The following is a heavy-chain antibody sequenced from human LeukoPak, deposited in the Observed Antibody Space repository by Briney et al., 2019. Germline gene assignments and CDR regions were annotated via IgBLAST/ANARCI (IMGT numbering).Heavy chain of an antibody. D-gene: IGHD2-15*01. J-gene: IGHJ4*02. Sequence: SETLSLTCTVSGGSISSYYWSWIRQPPGKGLEWIGYIYYSGSTNYNPSLKSRVTISVDTSKNQFSLKLSSVTAADTAVYYCARVVVVAAAKELLFDYWAREPWSPSPQ. CDR3: ARVVVVAAAKELLFDY. V-gene: IGHV4-59*01. CDR1: GGSISSYY. CDR2: IYYSGST.